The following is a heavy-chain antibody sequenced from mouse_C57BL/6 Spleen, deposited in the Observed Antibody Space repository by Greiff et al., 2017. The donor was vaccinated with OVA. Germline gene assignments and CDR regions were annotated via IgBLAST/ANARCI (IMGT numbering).Heavy chain of an antibody. CDR3: ARDGHPGTGYFDY. Sequence: EVQLVESGGGLVQPGGSLKLSCAASGFTFSDYGMAWVRQAPRKGPEWVAFISNLAYSIYYADTVTGRFTISRENAKNTLYLEMSSLRSEDTAMYYCARDGHPGTGYFDYWGQGTTLTVSS. V-gene: IGHV5-15*01. D-gene: IGHD4-1*01. J-gene: IGHJ2*01. CDR2: ISNLAYSI. CDR1: GFTFSDYG.